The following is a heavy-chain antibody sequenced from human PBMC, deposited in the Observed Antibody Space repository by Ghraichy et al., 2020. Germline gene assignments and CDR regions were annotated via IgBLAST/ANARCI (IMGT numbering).Heavy chain of an antibody. CDR2: IYYTGST. D-gene: IGHD3-3*01. J-gene: IGHJ5*02. Sequence: SETLSLTCTVSGGSISSSSYYWGWIRQPPGKGLEFIGSIYYTGSTYYSPSFKSRVTISVDTSKCHLSLRLSSVTAADTAVYYCAKITLFYWFDPWGQGALVTGSS. V-gene: IGHV4-39*01. CDR1: GGSISSSSYY. CDR3: AKITLFYWFDP.